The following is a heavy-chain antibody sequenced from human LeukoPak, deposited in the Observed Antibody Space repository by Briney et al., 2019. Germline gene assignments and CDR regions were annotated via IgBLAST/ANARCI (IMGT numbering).Heavy chain of an antibody. Sequence: PSETLSLTCTVSGGSISSYYWSWIRQPPGKGLEWIGYIYYSGSTNYNPSLKSRVTISVDASKNQFSLKVSSVTAADTAVYYCARGESSASNWFDPWGQGTLVTVSS. CDR3: ARGESSASNWFDP. D-gene: IGHD3-22*01. CDR2: IYYSGST. V-gene: IGHV4-59*01. CDR1: GGSISSYY. J-gene: IGHJ5*02.